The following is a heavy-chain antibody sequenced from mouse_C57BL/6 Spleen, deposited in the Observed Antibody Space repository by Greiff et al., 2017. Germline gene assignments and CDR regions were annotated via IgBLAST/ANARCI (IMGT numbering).Heavy chain of an antibody. CDR2: IRLKSDNYAT. CDR3: TGGGTWYFDV. Sequence: EVKLVESGGGLVQPGGSMKLSCVASGFTFSNYWMNWVRQSPEKGLEWVAQIRLKSDNYATHYAESVKGRFTISRDDSKSSVYLQMNNLRAEDTGIYYCTGGGTWYFDVWGTGTTVTVSS. J-gene: IGHJ1*03. V-gene: IGHV6-3*01. CDR1: GFTFSNYW. D-gene: IGHD4-1*01.